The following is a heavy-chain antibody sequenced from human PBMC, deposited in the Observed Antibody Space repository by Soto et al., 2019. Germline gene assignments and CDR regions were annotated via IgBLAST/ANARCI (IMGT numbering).Heavy chain of an antibody. CDR2: IYYSGSP. V-gene: IGHV4-31*01. Sequence: QVQLQESGPGLVKPSQTLSLTCTVSGGSISSGGYYWSWIRQHPGKGLEWIGYIYYSGSPYYNPSPKSPVPTVVDTSKNHCARQTSSVTAADTAVYYWARLDQVRGVKRGEHWGQGTLVTVSS. CDR3: ARLDQVRGVKRGEH. D-gene: IGHD3-10*01. CDR1: GGSISSGGYY. J-gene: IGHJ1*01.